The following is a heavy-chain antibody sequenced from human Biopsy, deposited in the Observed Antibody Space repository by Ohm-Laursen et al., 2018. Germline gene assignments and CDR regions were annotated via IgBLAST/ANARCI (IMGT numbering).Heavy chain of an antibody. CDR3: ARPTNARAGGAPFDI. CDR2: LWYDGTNK. J-gene: IGHJ3*02. V-gene: IGHV3-33*01. D-gene: IGHD1-1*01. CDR1: GLSFSSYG. Sequence: SLRLSCSASGLSFSSYGMHWVRQAPGKGLEWVAVLWYDGTNKYYADSVKGRFTISRDNSKNTLYLQMNSLRAEDTAMYYCARPTNARAGGAPFDIWGQGTMVTVSS.